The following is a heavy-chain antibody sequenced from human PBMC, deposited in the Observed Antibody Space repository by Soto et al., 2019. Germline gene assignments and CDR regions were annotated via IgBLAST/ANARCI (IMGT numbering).Heavy chain of an antibody. D-gene: IGHD6-6*01. CDR3: ARGGGIAARRGGVY. V-gene: IGHV4-34*01. CDR2: INHSGST. Sequence: PSETLSLTCAVYCGSFSGYYWSWIRQPPGKGLEWIGEINHSGSTNYNPSLKSRVTISVDTSKNQFSLKLSSVTAADTAVYYCARGGGIAARRGGVYWGQGTLVTVSS. J-gene: IGHJ4*02. CDR1: CGSFSGYY.